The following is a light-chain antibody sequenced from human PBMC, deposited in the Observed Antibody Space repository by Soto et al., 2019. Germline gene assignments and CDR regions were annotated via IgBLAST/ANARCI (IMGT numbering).Light chain of an antibody. V-gene: IGKV1-9*01. CDR2: SAS. Sequence: DIQLTQSPSFVSASVGDRVTITCRASQDIGNFLAWYQQKPGKAPKLLIYSASTLQSGVPSRFSGSGSAAEFSLTISSLQPEDFAAYFCQQVNNYPLTFGGGTKVEI. J-gene: IGKJ4*01. CDR1: QDIGNF. CDR3: QQVNNYPLT.